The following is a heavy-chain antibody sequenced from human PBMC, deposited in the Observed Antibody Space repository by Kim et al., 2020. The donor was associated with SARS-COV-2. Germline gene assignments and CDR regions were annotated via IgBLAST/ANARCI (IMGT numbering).Heavy chain of an antibody. D-gene: IGHD1-26*01. CDR2: EK. Sequence: EKYYGDSVKGRFTISRDNAKNSLYLQMNSLRAEDTAVYYCARDRVGAIDYWGQGTLVTVSS. CDR3: ARDRVGAIDY. J-gene: IGHJ4*02. V-gene: IGHV3-7*01.